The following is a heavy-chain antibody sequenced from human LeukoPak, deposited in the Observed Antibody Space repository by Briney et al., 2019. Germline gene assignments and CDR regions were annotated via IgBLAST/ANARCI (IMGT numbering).Heavy chain of an antibody. D-gene: IGHD6-13*01. CDR1: GGPLSIYY. Sequence: SDTLSLTYTVSGGPLSIYYWSWIRQPPGKALVWIGYIYYSGSTNYNPSLKSRVTISVDASKNQFSLKLSSVTAADTAVYYWARDRAEPGYSSSWQPYYYYYGMDVWGQGTTVTVSS. J-gene: IGHJ6*02. V-gene: IGHV4-59*01. CDR3: ARDRAEPGYSSSWQPYYYYYGMDV. CDR2: IYYSGST.